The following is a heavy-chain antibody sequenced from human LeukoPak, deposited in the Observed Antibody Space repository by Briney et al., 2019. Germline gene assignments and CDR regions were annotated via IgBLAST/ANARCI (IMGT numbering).Heavy chain of an antibody. CDR2: IRYDGSNE. D-gene: IGHD1-1*01. V-gene: IGHV3-30*02. CDR3: AKDGESGIQWTQGYFDY. J-gene: IGHJ4*02. CDR1: RFSFSDYA. Sequence: GGSLRLSCAASRFSFSDYAIYWVRQTPGKGLEWVAFIRYDGSNEIYADSVKGRFTISRDNSYNTVYLQMTGLRAEDTAVYYCAKDGESGIQWTQGYFDYWGQGTLVTVSS.